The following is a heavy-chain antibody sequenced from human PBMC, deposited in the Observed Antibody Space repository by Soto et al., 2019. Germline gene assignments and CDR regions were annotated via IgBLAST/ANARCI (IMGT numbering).Heavy chain of an antibody. J-gene: IGHJ4*02. V-gene: IGHV3-21*01. Sequence: EVQLVESGGGLVKPGGSLRLSCAASGFTFRTYTMNWVRQAPGKGLEWVSSISTSSYHIYYADSVKGRFTISGDNAKNSLYLQMNSLRAEDTAVYYCARGAGYCSGGSCYSGGPFDYWGQGSLVTVSS. CDR1: GFTFRTYT. D-gene: IGHD2-15*01. CDR3: ARGAGYCSGGSCYSGGPFDY. CDR2: ISTSSYHI.